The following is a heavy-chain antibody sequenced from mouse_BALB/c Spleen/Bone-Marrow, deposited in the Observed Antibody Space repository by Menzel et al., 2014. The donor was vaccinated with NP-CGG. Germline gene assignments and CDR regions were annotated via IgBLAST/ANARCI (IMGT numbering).Heavy chain of an antibody. CDR3: ARGYMDY. CDR2: INPNNGDT. Sequence: VQLKQSGPELVKPRASVKMSCKASGYTFTNYYMKWVKLSHGKSLEWIGDINPNNGDTFYNQKFEGKATLTVDKSSSTAYMQLNILTSEDSAVYYCARGYMDYWGQGTTLTVSS. D-gene: IGHD1-3*01. J-gene: IGHJ2*01. V-gene: IGHV1-26*01. CDR1: GYTFTNYY.